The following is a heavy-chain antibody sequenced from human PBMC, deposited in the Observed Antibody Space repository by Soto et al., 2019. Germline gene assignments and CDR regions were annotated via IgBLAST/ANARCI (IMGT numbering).Heavy chain of an antibody. CDR2: MNPNSGNT. V-gene: IGHV1-8*01. J-gene: IGHJ5*02. D-gene: IGHD3-16*02. Sequence: ASVKVSCKASGYTFTSYDIKWVRQATGQGLEWMGWMNPNSGNTGYAQKFQGRVTMTRNTSISTAYMELSSLRSEDTAVYYCARHGEYYDYIWGSYPNNWFDPWGQGTLVTVSS. CDR1: GYTFTSYD. CDR3: ARHGEYYDYIWGSYPNNWFDP.